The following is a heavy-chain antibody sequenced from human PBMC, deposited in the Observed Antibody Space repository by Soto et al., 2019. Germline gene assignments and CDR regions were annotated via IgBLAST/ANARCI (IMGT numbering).Heavy chain of an antibody. CDR3: AHTKVTHRLGPHFDF. D-gene: IGHD6-19*01. CDR1: GFSLSTSGGG. CDR2: IYWDDDK. Sequence: QITVKESGPTLVKATQSLTLTCTFSGFSLSTSGGGVGWIRQPPGKALEWLAVIYWDDDKSYSPSLKRRLTITKDTSKTQVALTMTHMDPVDTATYFCAHTKVTHRLGPHFDFWGQGTLVTVSS. V-gene: IGHV2-5*02. J-gene: IGHJ4*02.